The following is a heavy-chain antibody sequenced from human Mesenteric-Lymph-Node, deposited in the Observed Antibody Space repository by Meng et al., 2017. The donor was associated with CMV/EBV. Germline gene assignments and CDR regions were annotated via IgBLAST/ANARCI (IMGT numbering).Heavy chain of an antibody. V-gene: IGHV3-21*01. CDR1: GFTFSSYA. CDR3: ATLRFQAQYDLDV. D-gene: IGHD3-3*01. Sequence: GGSLRLSCAASGFTFSSYAMNWVRQAPGKGLEWVSSISSSGSHIYYADSVRGRFTISRDNAKNSLYFQMNSLRAEDTAVYYCATLRFQAQYDLDVWGQGTTVTVSS. J-gene: IGHJ6*02. CDR2: ISSSGSHI.